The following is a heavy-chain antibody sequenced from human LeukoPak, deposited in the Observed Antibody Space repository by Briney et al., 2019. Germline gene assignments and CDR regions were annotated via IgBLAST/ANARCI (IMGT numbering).Heavy chain of an antibody. J-gene: IGHJ4*02. V-gene: IGHV1-18*04. Sequence: ASVKVSCKASGYTFTSYCMHWVRQAPGQGLEWMGWINPNSGGTNYAQKLQGRVTMTTDTSTNTAYMELRSLRSDDTAVYYCARDYPYGDGESMFDYWGQGTLVTVSS. CDR1: GYTFTSYC. CDR2: INPNSGGT. CDR3: ARDYPYGDGESMFDY. D-gene: IGHD4-17*01.